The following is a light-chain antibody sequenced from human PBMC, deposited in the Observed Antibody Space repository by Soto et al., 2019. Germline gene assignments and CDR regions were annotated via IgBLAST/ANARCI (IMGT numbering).Light chain of an antibody. V-gene: IGLV7-43*01. CDR2: STF. Sequence: QAVLTQEPSLTVSPGGTVTLTCASSAGAVNTGYFPSWFQQKPGQAPRALIHSTFKRHSRTPARFSGSLLGGKAALTLSDVQPEDEADYYCLLFYGGAQIFGAGTKLTVL. CDR3: LLFYGGAQI. CDR1: AGAVNTGYF. J-gene: IGLJ2*01.